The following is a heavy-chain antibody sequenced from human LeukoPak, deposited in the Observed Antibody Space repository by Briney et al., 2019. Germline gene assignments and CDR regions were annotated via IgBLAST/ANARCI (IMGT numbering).Heavy chain of an antibody. CDR3: AIDSGTTGEVKFDP. D-gene: IGHD3-10*01. CDR1: GGSISSYY. J-gene: IGHJ5*02. Sequence: SETLSLACSVSGGSISSYYLSWIRQPAGKGLEWIGRIYSRVTTYNPSLKSRVTMSADTSRNHVSLTLNSVTAADTAVYYCAIDSGTTGEVKFDPWGQGTLVTVSS. CDR2: IYSRVT. V-gene: IGHV4-4*07.